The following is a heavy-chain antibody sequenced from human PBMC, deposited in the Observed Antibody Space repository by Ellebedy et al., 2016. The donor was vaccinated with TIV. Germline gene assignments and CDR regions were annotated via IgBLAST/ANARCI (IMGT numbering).Heavy chain of an antibody. CDR3: AREPMVRGVIRRGYAMDV. V-gene: IGHV3-33*01. Sequence: SLKISXAASGFTFSSYGMHWVRQAPGKGLEWVAVIWYDGSNKYYADSVKGRFTISRDNSKNTPYLQMNSLRAEDTAVYYCAREPMVRGVIRRGYAMDVWGQGTTVTVSS. J-gene: IGHJ6*02. CDR2: IWYDGSNK. CDR1: GFTFSSYG. D-gene: IGHD3-10*01.